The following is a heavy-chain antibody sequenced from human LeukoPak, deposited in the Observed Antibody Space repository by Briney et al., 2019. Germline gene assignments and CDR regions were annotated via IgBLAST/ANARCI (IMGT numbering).Heavy chain of an antibody. D-gene: IGHD5-18*01. J-gene: IGHJ3*02. CDR1: GGTFSIYA. Sequence: SVKVSCKASGGTFSIYAISWVRQAPGQGPEWMGGIIPIFGTANYAQKFQGRVTITADKSTSTAYMELSSLRSEDTAVYYCARLSVGTAMARDTFDIWGQGTMVTVSS. CDR2: IIPIFGTA. V-gene: IGHV1-69*06. CDR3: ARLSVGTAMARDTFDI.